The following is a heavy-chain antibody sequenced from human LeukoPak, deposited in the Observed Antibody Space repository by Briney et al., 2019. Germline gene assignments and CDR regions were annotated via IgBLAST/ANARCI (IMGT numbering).Heavy chain of an antibody. D-gene: IGHD3-22*01. CDR1: GGSISSYY. Sequence: SETLSLTCTVSGGSISSYYWSWIRQPPGKGLEWIGYIYCSGSTYYNPSLKSRVTISVDRSKNQFSLKLSSVTAADTAVYYCARSSYDSSGYYPSWFDPWGQGTLVTVSS. CDR3: ARSSYDSSGYYPSWFDP. J-gene: IGHJ5*02. CDR2: IYCSGST. V-gene: IGHV4-59*12.